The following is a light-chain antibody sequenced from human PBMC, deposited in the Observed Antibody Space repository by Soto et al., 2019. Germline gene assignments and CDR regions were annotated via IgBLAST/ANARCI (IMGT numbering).Light chain of an antibody. CDR1: QSLNNY. V-gene: IGKV1-5*01. CDR3: QYLNSFPLT. Sequence: DIQMTQSPSTLSASVGDRVTITCRASQSLNNYLAWYQQKPGKAPKLLIYLASTLQGGVPSRFSGSGSGTDFTLTISSLQPEDFATYYCQYLNSFPLTFGGGTKVDIK. J-gene: IGKJ4*01. CDR2: LAS.